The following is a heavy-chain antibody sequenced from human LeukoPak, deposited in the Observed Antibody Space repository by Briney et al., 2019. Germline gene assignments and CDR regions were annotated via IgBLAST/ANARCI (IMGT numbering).Heavy chain of an antibody. J-gene: IGHJ6*03. CDR2: IFYSGNT. CDR3: ARRYPYYYYYMDV. Sequence: SETLSLTCTVSGGSISSSSYYWGWIRQPPGKGLEWIGSIFYSGNTYDNPSLKSRVTISVDTSKNQFSLKLSSVTAADTAVYYCARRYPYYYYYMDVWGKGTTVTISS. V-gene: IGHV4-39*01. CDR1: GGSISSSSYY. D-gene: IGHD2-2*02.